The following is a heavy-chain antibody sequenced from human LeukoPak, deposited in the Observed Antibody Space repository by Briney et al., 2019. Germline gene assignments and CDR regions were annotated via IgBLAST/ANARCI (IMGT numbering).Heavy chain of an antibody. CDR1: GFTFSSYA. Sequence: GGSLRLSCAASGFTFSSYAMSWVRQAPGKGLEWVSAISGSGGSTYYADSVKGRFTISRDSSKNTLYLQMNSLRAEDTAVYYCANQGTSSHYYYGMDVWGQGTTVTVSS. CDR2: ISGSGGST. J-gene: IGHJ6*02. CDR3: ANQGTSSHYYYGMDV. D-gene: IGHD2-2*01. V-gene: IGHV3-23*01.